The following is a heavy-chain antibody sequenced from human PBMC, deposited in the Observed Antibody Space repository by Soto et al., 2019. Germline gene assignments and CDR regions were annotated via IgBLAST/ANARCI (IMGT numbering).Heavy chain of an antibody. CDR3: ARGGYCSSTSCYTQRGGVERRLYYYYYGMDV. Sequence: QVQLVESGRGVVQPGRSLRLSCAASGFTFSNYGMHWVRQAPGKGLEWVAVIWSDGSNKYYAASVKGRFTISRDNSKNTLYLQMNSVRAEDTAVYYCARGGYCSSTSCYTQRGGVERRLYYYYYGMDVWGQGTTVTVSS. CDR1: GFTFSNYG. CDR2: IWSDGSNK. V-gene: IGHV3-33*01. J-gene: IGHJ6*02. D-gene: IGHD2-2*02.